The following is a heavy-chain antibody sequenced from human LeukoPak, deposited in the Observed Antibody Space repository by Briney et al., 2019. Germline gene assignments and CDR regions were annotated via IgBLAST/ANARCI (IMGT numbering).Heavy chain of an antibody. V-gene: IGHV4-59*08. CDR1: GGPISSYY. CDR2: IYHSGST. CDR3: ARRQWLVWGQAWFDP. D-gene: IGHD6-19*01. Sequence: SETLSLTCTVSGGPISSYYWSWIRQPPGKGLEWIGYIYHSGSTNYNPSLKSRVTISVDTSKNQFSLKLSSVTAADTAVYYCARRQWLVWGQAWFDPWGQGTLVTVSS. J-gene: IGHJ5*02.